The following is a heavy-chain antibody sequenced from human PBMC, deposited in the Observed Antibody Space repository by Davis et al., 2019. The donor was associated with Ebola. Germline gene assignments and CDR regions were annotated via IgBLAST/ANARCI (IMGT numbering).Heavy chain of an antibody. Sequence: ASVKVSCKASGYTFTGYYMHWVRQAPGQGLEWMGWINPNSGGTNYAQKFQGRVTMTRDTSTTTVHMILTGLRSDDTAVYYCARDGAAYNFDYWGQGTLVTVSS. CDR1: GYTFTGYY. J-gene: IGHJ4*02. CDR3: ARDGAAYNFDY. V-gene: IGHV1-2*02. D-gene: IGHD2-15*01. CDR2: INPNSGGT.